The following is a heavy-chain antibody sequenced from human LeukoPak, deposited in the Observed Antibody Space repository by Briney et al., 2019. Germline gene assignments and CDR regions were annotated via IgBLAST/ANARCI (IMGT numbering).Heavy chain of an antibody. Sequence: PGGSLRLSCAASGFTFDDYAMHWVRQAPRKGLEWVSLISWDGGSTYYADSVKGRFTISRDNSKNSLYLQMNSLRAEDTALYYCAKDKSRDNFWSGYYPYWGQGTLVTVSS. CDR3: AKDKSRDNFWSGYYPY. V-gene: IGHV3-43D*03. CDR2: ISWDGGST. CDR1: GFTFDDYA. D-gene: IGHD3-3*01. J-gene: IGHJ4*02.